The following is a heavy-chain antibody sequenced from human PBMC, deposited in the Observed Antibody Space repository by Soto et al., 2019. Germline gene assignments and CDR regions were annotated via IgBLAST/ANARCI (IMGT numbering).Heavy chain of an antibody. V-gene: IGHV4-31*03. D-gene: IGHD1-7*01. CDR1: GGSISSGGYY. CDR3: ARGNAGPTPHT. J-gene: IGHJ5*02. CDR2: IYYSGST. Sequence: SETLSLTCTVSGGSISSGGYYWSWIRQHPGKGLEWIGYIYYSGSTYYNPSLKSRVTISVDTSKNQFSLKLSSVTAADTAVYYCARGNAGPTPHTLGQGTLVTVS.